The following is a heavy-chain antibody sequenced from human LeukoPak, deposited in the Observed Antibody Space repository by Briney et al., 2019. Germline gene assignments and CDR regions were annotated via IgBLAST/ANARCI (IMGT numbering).Heavy chain of an antibody. CDR2: IYYSGST. Sequence: PSETLSLTCTVSGGSISSGDYYWSWIRQPPGKGLEWIGSIYYSGSTYYNPSLKSRVTISVDTSKNQFSLKLSSVTAADTAVYYCARGYGNYYDSSGPFDYWGQGTLVTVSS. CDR1: GGSISSGDYY. V-gene: IGHV4-39*01. CDR3: ARGYGNYYDSSGPFDY. J-gene: IGHJ4*02. D-gene: IGHD3-22*01.